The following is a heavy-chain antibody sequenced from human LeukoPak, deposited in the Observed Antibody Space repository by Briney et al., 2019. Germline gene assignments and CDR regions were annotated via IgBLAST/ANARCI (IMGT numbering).Heavy chain of an antibody. CDR3: ARRFASRLGDAFDI. J-gene: IGHJ3*02. CDR2: IIPIFGTA. CDR1: AGTFSSYA. Sequence: ASVKVSCKASAGTFSSYAISWVRQAPGQGLEWMGGIIPIFGTANYAQKFQGRVTITADESTSTAYMELSSLRSEDTAVYYCARRFASRLGDAFDIWGQGTMVTVSS. V-gene: IGHV1-69*01. D-gene: IGHD2-2*01.